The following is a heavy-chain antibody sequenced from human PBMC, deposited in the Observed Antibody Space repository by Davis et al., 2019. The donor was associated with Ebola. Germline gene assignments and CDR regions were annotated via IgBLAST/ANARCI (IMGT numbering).Heavy chain of an antibody. J-gene: IGHJ5*02. D-gene: IGHD6-13*01. V-gene: IGHV1-18*04. CDR3: ARDLHGYNWFDP. CDR2: INPHNGNT. Sequence: AASVKVSCKASGYTFTSYGITWVRQAPGQGLEWMGWINPHNGNTNYAQNVQGRVTMTTDTSTSTAYMEVGSLRSDDTAVYYCARDLHGYNWFDPWGQGTLVTVSS. CDR1: GYTFTSYG.